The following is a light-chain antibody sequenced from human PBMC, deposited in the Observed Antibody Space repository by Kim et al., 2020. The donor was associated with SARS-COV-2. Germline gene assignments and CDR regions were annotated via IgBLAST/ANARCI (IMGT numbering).Light chain of an antibody. CDR1: SSDVSDYNY. CDR2: DGS. V-gene: IGLV2-14*03. CDR3: SSYTSSSRYG. Sequence: QSITISCNGTSSDVSDYNYVYCYQQHPGKAPKIMIYDGSNRPSVVSNRFSGSMSGNTASLTISGLQAEDEADYYCSSYTSSSRYGSGTGPKVTVL. J-gene: IGLJ1*01.